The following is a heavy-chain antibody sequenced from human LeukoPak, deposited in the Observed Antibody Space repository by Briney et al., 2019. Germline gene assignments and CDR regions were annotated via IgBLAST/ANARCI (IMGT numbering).Heavy chain of an antibody. CDR1: GFSFGSYA. CDR2: ISYDGSNK. D-gene: IGHD6-19*01. CDR3: VRVSSGWYSHLGD. Sequence: PGGSLRLSCATSGFSFGSYAMSWVRQAPGKGLEWVAVISYDGSNKYYADSVKGRFTISRDNSKNTLYLQMNSLRTEDTAVYYCVRVSSGWYSHLGDWGQGTLVTVSS. J-gene: IGHJ4*02. V-gene: IGHV3-30-3*01.